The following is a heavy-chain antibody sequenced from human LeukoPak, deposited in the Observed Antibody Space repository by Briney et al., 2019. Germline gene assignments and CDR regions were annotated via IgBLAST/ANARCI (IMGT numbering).Heavy chain of an antibody. V-gene: IGHV3-7*01. CDR2: IRQDGSEK. D-gene: IGHD6-19*01. Sequence: PGGSLRLSCAASGFTFSGYRMNWVRQAPGKGLEWVAYIRQDGSEKYYVDSVKGRFTISRDNAKNSLYLQMNSLRAEDTAVYYCARDPPPSVAVAAPALDYWGQGTLVTVSS. CDR1: GFTFSGYR. J-gene: IGHJ4*02. CDR3: ARDPPPSVAVAAPALDY.